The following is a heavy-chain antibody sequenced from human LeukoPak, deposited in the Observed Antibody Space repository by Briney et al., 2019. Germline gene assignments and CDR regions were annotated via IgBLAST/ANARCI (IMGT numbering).Heavy chain of an antibody. CDR3: ARQGAAGKYYYYYMDV. D-gene: IGHD6-13*01. CDR1: GYNFPIYW. J-gene: IGHJ6*03. V-gene: IGHV5-51*01. CDR2: IYPDDSNT. Sequence: GESLKISCQGSGYNFPIYWIGWVRQGPGQGLEWIGIIYPDDSNTIYGPSFQGQVTISADKSINTAYLEWSSLKASDTAIYYCARQGAAGKYYYYYMDVWGKGTTVTVSS.